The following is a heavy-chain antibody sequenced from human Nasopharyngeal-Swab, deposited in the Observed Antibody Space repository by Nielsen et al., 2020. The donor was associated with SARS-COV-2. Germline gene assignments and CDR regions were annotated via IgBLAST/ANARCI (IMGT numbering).Heavy chain of an antibody. CDR3: ARGRGSSTSMIGY. D-gene: IGHD2/OR15-2a*01. Sequence: GESLKISCAASGFTFSNYRMHWVRQAPGKGLVWVSRINGDGSSLNYADFVKGRFTISTDNAKSTLYLEMNSLRAEDTAVYYCARGRGSSTSMIGYWGQGTLVTVSP. CDR2: INGDGSSL. J-gene: IGHJ4*02. CDR1: GFTFSNYR. V-gene: IGHV3-74*01.